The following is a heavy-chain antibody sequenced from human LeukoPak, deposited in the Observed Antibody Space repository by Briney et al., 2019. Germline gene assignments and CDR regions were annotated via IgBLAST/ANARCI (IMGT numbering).Heavy chain of an antibody. J-gene: IGHJ4*02. CDR1: GGSFSGYY. D-gene: IGHD3-16*01. CDR2: INHSGST. Sequence: SETLSLTCAVYGGSFSGYYWSWIRQPPGKGLEWIGEINHSGSTNYNPSLKSRVTISVDTSKNQFSLRLSSVTAADTAVYYCARGLYDSSYHFFDYWGQGTLVTVSS. CDR3: ARGLYDSSYHFFDY. V-gene: IGHV4-34*01.